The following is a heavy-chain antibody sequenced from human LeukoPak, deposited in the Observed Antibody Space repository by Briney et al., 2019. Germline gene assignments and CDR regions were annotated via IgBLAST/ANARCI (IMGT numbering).Heavy chain of an antibody. J-gene: IGHJ5*02. D-gene: IGHD4-17*01. CDR1: GGSISSGGYS. Sequence: PSQTLSLTCAVSGGSISSGGYSWSWIRQPPGKGLEWIGNIYYTERAYYNLSLKSRLTLSIDTSRNQFSLKLKSVTASDTALYYCARVSPRYADGFDPWGQGTLVTVSS. V-gene: IGHV4-30-2*05. CDR2: IYYTERA. CDR3: ARVSPRYADGFDP.